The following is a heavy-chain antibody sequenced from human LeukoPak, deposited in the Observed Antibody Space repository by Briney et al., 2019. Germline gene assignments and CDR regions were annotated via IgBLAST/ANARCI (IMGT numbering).Heavy chain of an antibody. CDR2: IYYSGST. D-gene: IGHD2-2*01. CDR3: ARYCSDASCYPQRGY. Sequence: PSETLSLTCTVSGGSISSSSYYWGWIRQPPGKGLEWIGSIYYSGSTYYNPSLKSRVTISVDTSKNQFSLKLSSVTAADTAVYYCARYCSDASCYPQRGYWGQGTLVTVSS. CDR1: GGSISSSSYY. V-gene: IGHV4-39*01. J-gene: IGHJ4*02.